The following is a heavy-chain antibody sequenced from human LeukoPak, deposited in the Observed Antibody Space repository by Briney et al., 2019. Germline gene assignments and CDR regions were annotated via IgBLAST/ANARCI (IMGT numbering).Heavy chain of an antibody. D-gene: IGHD6-6*01. Sequence: PGGALRLSCAASGFTFSSYAITWVRQAPGKGLEWVSTVIGNGGFTYYADSVKGRLTISRDNSKAALCLQMNSLRVEDTAVYYCARGKSSRHVLDIWGQGTMVTVSS. J-gene: IGHJ3*02. V-gene: IGHV3-23*01. CDR1: GFTFSSYA. CDR2: VIGNGGFT. CDR3: ARGKSSRHVLDI.